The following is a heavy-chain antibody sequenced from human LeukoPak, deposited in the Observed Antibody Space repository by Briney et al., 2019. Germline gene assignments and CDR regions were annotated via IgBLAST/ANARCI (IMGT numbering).Heavy chain of an antibody. CDR2: ISAYNGNT. V-gene: IGHV1-18*01. J-gene: IGHJ4*02. Sequence: GASVKVSCKVSGYTLTELSMHWVRQAPGQGLEWMGWISAYNGNTNYAQKLQGRVTMTTDTSTSTAYMELRSLRSDDTAVYYCARDSFDRSYFPFDYWGQGTLVTVSS. CDR1: GYTLTELS. D-gene: IGHD1-26*01. CDR3: ARDSFDRSYFPFDY.